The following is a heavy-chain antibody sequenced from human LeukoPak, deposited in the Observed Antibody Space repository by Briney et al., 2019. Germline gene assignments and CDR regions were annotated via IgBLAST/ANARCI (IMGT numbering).Heavy chain of an antibody. CDR3: ARSYYDFWSGPKLIFDY. Sequence: SETLSLTCTVSGGSISSHYWSWIRQPPGKGLEWIGYIHYSGSTNYNPSLKSRVTISVDTSKNQFSLKLSSVTAADTAVYYCARSYYDFWSGPKLIFDYWGQGTLVTVSS. CDR2: IHYSGST. CDR1: GGSISSHY. J-gene: IGHJ4*02. V-gene: IGHV4-59*11. D-gene: IGHD3-3*01.